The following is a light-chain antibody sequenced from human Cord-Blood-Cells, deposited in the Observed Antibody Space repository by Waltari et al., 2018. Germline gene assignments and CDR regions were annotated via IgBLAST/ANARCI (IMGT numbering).Light chain of an antibody. Sequence: DIQMTQSPSSLSASVGDRVTITCRASQSISSYLNWYQQKPGKAPKLLIYAASSLQSGVPSRFSGRGSGTDFTLTISSLQPEDFATYYCQPSYSTPFTFGPGTKVDIK. CDR2: AAS. CDR1: QSISSY. CDR3: QPSYSTPFT. J-gene: IGKJ3*01. V-gene: IGKV1-39*01.